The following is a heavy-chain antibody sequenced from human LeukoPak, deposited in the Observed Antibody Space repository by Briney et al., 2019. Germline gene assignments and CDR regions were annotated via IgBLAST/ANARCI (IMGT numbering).Heavy chain of an antibody. CDR2: ISYDGSNK. V-gene: IGHV3-30*14. CDR1: GFTFSSYA. Sequence: GGSLRLSCAASGFTFSSYAMHWVRQAPGKGLEWVAVISYDGSNKYYADSVKGRFTISRDNSKNTLYLQMNSLRAEDTAVYYCARGVAGTSGRDYWGQGTLVTVSS. J-gene: IGHJ4*02. D-gene: IGHD6-19*01. CDR3: ARGVAGTSGRDY.